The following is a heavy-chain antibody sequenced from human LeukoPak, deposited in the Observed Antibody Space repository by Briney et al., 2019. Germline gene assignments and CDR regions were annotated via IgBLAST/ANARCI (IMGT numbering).Heavy chain of an antibody. CDR2: INHSGST. Sequence: SETLSLTCAVYGGSFSGHYWSWIRQPPGKGLEWIGEINHSGSTNYNPSLKSRVTISVDMSKNQFSLKLSSVTAADTAVYYCSRGTSSAPLLSWGQGTLVTVSS. D-gene: IGHD3-10*01. V-gene: IGHV4-34*01. J-gene: IGHJ5*02. CDR3: SRGTSSAPLLS. CDR1: GGSFSGHY.